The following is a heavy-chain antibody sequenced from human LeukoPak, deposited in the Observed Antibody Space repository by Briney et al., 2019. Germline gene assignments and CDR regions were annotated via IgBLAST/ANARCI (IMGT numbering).Heavy chain of an antibody. CDR1: GFTLSSYA. CDR2: ISGSGGST. Sequence: PGGSLRLSCAASGFTLSSYAMSWVRQAPGKGLEWVSAISGSGGSTYYADSVKGRLTISRDNSKNTLYLQMNSLRAEDTAVYYCAKGLDYGDYKWFDPWGQGTLVTVSS. J-gene: IGHJ5*02. V-gene: IGHV3-23*01. CDR3: AKGLDYGDYKWFDP. D-gene: IGHD4-17*01.